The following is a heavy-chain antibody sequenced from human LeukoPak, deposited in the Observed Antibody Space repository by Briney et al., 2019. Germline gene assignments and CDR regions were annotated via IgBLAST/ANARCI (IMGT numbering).Heavy chain of an antibody. CDR1: GFTFSSYG. D-gene: IGHD6-13*01. J-gene: IGHJ4*02. Sequence: GRSLRLSCAASGFTFSSYGMHWVRQAPGKGLEWVALISYDGSDKYYADSVKGRFTISRDNSKNTLYLQMNSLRAEDTAVYYCAKEVTAAGRDYWGQGTLVTVSS. V-gene: IGHV3-30*18. CDR2: ISYDGSDK. CDR3: AKEVTAAGRDY.